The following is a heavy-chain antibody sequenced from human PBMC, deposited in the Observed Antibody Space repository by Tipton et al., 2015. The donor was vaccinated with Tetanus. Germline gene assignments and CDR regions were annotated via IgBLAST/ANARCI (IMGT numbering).Heavy chain of an antibody. V-gene: IGHV3-48*02. CDR2: INSSSRTI. CDR1: GFSFSDYG. Sequence: SLRLSCAASGFSFSDYGMNWVRQAPGKGLERVSYINSSSRTIYYADSVQGRFTISRDNAKNSLFLQMSSLRDEDTAVYFCATSPREAGDYWGQGTRVTVSS. CDR3: ATSPREAGDY. J-gene: IGHJ4*02. D-gene: IGHD6-19*01.